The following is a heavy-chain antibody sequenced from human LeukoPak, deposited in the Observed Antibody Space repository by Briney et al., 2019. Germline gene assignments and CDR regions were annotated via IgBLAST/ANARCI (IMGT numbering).Heavy chain of an antibody. J-gene: IGHJ6*03. D-gene: IGHD1-1*01. CDR2: IGSASDT. V-gene: IGHV3-13*01. CDR1: GFTFSSFD. CDR3: ARGPPRGKYYYMDV. Sequence: GGSLRLSCAASGFTFSSFDMHWVRQPTGQGLEWVSTIGSASDTYYPGSVEGRFTLSRDNAKNSLYLQMNSLTAGDTAVYYCARGPPRGKYYYMDVWGKGTTVTVSS.